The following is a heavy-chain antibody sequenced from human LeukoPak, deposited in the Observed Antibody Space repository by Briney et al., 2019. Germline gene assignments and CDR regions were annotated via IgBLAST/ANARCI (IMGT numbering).Heavy chain of an antibody. J-gene: IGHJ6*02. CDR1: GGFSSSYY. CDR3: ARGPTYYDFWSGYPAYYGMDV. Sequence: PSETLSLTCIVSGGFSSSYYWNWIRQPPGKGLEWIGCVYNSGSTIYNPSLKNRVTISIDTSRSQFSLKLSSVTAADTAVYYCARGPTYYDFWSGYPAYYGMDVWGQGTTVTVSS. CDR2: VYNSGST. V-gene: IGHV4-59*12. D-gene: IGHD3-3*01.